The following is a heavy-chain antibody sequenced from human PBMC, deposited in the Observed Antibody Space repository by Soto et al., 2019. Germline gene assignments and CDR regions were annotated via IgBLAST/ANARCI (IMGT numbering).Heavy chain of an antibody. CDR3: ALTLIWLGGPRANWFDP. CDR2: INHSGST. CDR1: GGSFSGYY. V-gene: IGHV4-34*01. Sequence: PSETLSLTCAVYGGSFSGYYWSWIRQPPGKGLEWIGEINHSGSTNYNPSLKSRVTISVDTSKNQFSLKLSSVTAADTAVYYCALTLIWLGGPRANWFDPWGRGTRDTVSS. D-gene: IGHD3-10*01. J-gene: IGHJ5*02.